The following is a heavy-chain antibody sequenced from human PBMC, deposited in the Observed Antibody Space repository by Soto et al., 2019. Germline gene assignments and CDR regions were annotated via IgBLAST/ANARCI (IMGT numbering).Heavy chain of an antibody. Sequence: QMQLVQSGPEVKKPGTSVKVSCKASGFTFTSSAMQWVRQARGQRLEWIGWIVVGSGNTNYAQKFQERVTITRDMSTSTAYMELSSLRSEDTAVYYCASTGVGIYYYYGMDVWGQGTTVTVSS. D-gene: IGHD1-26*01. J-gene: IGHJ6*02. CDR3: ASTGVGIYYYYGMDV. V-gene: IGHV1-58*02. CDR1: GFTFTSSA. CDR2: IVVGSGNT.